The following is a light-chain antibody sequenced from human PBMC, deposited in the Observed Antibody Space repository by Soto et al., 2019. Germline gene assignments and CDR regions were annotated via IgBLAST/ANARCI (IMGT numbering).Light chain of an antibody. Sequence: QSALTQAPSASETPGQRVPIPFFGGSSNIGRNTVNWYQQLPGTAPKLLIYSNNRRPSGVPDRFSGSKSGTSASLAISGLQSEDEADYYCAAWDDSLTDYVFGTGTKVTVL. CDR1: SSNIGRNT. CDR3: AAWDDSLTDYV. J-gene: IGLJ1*01. CDR2: SNN. V-gene: IGLV1-44*01.